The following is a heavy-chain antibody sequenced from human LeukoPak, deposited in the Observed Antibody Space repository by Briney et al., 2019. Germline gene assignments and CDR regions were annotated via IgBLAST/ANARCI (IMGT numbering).Heavy chain of an antibody. CDR3: ARGAYYYGSGSLDGMDV. V-gene: IGHV4-59*01. J-gene: IGHJ6*02. CDR1: GGSISSYY. D-gene: IGHD3-10*01. CDR2: IYYSGST. Sequence: PSETLSLTCTVSGGSISSYYWSWIRQPPGKGLEWIGYIYYSGSTNYNPSLKSRVTISVDTFKNQFSLKLSSVTAADTAVYYCARGAYYYGSGSLDGMDVWGQGTTVTVSS.